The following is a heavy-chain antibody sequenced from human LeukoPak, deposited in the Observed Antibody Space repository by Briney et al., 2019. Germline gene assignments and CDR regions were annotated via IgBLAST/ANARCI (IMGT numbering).Heavy chain of an antibody. Sequence: GGSLRLSCAASGFTFSSYAMSWVRQAPGKGLEWVSGISGGGGSIHYADSVKGRFTISRDNSMNTLYLQMNSLRGEDMAVYYCAKDGSLYSSGWYSDYWGQGTLVTVSS. CDR2: ISGGGGSI. D-gene: IGHD6-19*01. V-gene: IGHV3-23*01. CDR3: AKDGSLYSSGWYSDY. J-gene: IGHJ4*02. CDR1: GFTFSSYA.